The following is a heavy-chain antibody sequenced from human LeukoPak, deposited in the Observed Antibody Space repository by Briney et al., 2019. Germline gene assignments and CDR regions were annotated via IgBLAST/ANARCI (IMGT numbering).Heavy chain of an antibody. Sequence: SETLSLTCTVSGGSISSYYWSWIRQPPGKGLEWIGYIYYSGSTNYNPSLKSRVTISVDTSKNQFSLKLSSVTAADTAVYYCARLKEMATTNRGENDAFDIWGQGTMVTVSS. V-gene: IGHV4-59*08. CDR3: ARLKEMATTNRGENDAFDI. CDR1: GGSISSYY. D-gene: IGHD5-24*01. CDR2: IYYSGST. J-gene: IGHJ3*02.